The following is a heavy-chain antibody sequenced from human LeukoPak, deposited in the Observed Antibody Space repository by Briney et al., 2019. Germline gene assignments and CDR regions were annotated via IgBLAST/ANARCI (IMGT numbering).Heavy chain of an antibody. Sequence: GASVKVSCKASGYTFTSYGISWVRQAHGQGLEWMGWISAYNGNTNYSQKLQGRVTMTTDTATSTAYMELRSLRSDDTAVYYCARVGHKDIVVVPAAIREDYWGQGTLVTVSS. CDR1: GYTFTSYG. CDR2: ISAYNGNT. D-gene: IGHD2-2*01. V-gene: IGHV1-18*01. J-gene: IGHJ4*02. CDR3: ARVGHKDIVVVPAAIREDY.